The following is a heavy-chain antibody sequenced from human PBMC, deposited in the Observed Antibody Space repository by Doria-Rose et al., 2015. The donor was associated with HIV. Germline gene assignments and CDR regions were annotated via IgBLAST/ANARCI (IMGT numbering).Heavy chain of an antibody. CDR2: ISSTSAYL. CDR1: GFTFSSHR. J-gene: IGHJ4*02. CDR3: ATGVTLDY. V-gene: IGHV3-21*01. D-gene: IGHD3-10*01. Sequence: VQLVESGGGLVRPGGSLRLSCATSGFTFSSHRINWVRQAPGKGLEWVSSISSTSAYLHYADSVRGRFTISRDNARNSLYLQMDSLRAEDTAIYYCATGVTLDYWGQGTLVTVSS.